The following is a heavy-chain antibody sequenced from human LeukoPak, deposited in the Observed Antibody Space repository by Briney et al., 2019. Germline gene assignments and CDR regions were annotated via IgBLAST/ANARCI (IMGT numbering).Heavy chain of an antibody. CDR3: ARNELISSNYYYYGMDV. J-gene: IGHJ6*02. V-gene: IGHV4-31*03. Sequence: SETLTLTCTVSGGSISSGGNYWTWIRQNPGKGLEWIGYINYSGNAYYNPSLKSRVTISVDTSKNQFSLKLSSVTAADTAVYYCARNELISSNYYYYGMDVWGQGTTVTVSS. CDR2: INYSGNA. CDR1: GGSISSGGNY.